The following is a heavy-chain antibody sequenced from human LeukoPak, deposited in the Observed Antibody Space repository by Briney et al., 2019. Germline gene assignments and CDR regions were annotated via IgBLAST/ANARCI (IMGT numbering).Heavy chain of an antibody. V-gene: IGHV4-59*08. CDR1: GFTFSRYW. CDR2: IYYNGST. CDR3: ARRASSSWYRNKWFDP. Sequence: GSLRLSCAASGFTFSRYWMSWIRQPPGKGLEWIGYIYYNGSTNYNPSLESRVTISLDTSKNQFSLKLSSVTAADTAVYYCARRASSSWYRNKWFDPWGQGTLVTVSS. J-gene: IGHJ5*02. D-gene: IGHD6-13*01.